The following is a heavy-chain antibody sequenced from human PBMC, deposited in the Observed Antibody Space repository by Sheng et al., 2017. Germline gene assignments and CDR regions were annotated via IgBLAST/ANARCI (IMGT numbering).Heavy chain of an antibody. J-gene: IGHJ3*01. CDR1: GFTFSDHW. CDR2: INNDGTDT. CDR3: ARGGLMHGFDL. Sequence: EVQLVESGGGLVQPGGSLRLSCAASGFTFSDHWMYWVRQAPGKGLVCVSYINNDGTDTTYADSVKGRFTISRDNAKNTLYLQVSSLRGDDTAVYYCARGGLMHGFDLWGQGTMVTVSS. V-gene: IGHV3-74*01.